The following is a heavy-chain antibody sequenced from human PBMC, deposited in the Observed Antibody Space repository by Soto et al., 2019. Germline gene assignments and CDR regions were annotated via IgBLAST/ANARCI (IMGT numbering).Heavy chain of an antibody. CDR2: ISGSDGGT. Sequence: EVQLLESGGGLVQPGGSLTLSCAASGFTFSTYAMNWVRQAPGKGLEWVSTISGSDGGTYYAESVKGRFTISSHNSKNTLLLQMNSLRAEDTAVYYCEKVGWHTMTTVTKGYFQHWGQGTRVTVSS. CDR3: EKVGWHTMTTVTKGYFQH. CDR1: GFTFSTYA. D-gene: IGHD4-17*01. V-gene: IGHV3-23*01. J-gene: IGHJ1*01.